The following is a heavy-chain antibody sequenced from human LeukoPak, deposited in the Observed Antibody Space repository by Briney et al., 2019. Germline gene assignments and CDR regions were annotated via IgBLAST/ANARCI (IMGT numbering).Heavy chain of an antibody. J-gene: IGHJ3*02. CDR2: ISGSGGST. CDR3: AKGRRVGATNPRDAFDI. CDR1: GFTFSSYA. Sequence: GGSLRLSCAASGFTFSSYAMSWVRQAPGKGLEWVSAISGSGGSTYYADSVKGRFTISRDNSKNTLYLQMNSLRAEDTAVYYCAKGRRVGATNPRDAFDIWGQGTMVTVSS. V-gene: IGHV3-23*01. D-gene: IGHD1-26*01.